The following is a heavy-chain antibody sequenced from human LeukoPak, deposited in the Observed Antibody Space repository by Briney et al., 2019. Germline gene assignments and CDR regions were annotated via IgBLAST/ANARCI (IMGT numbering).Heavy chain of an antibody. CDR1: GFTFSSYS. Sequence: PGGSLRLSCEASGFTFSSYSMHWVRQAPGKGLEYVSSISSNGGSTYYANSVKGRFTISRDNSNNTLYLQMGSVRAEDMAVYYCARPHYYGSGNGWFDPWGQGTLVTVSS. J-gene: IGHJ5*02. V-gene: IGHV3-64*01. D-gene: IGHD3-10*01. CDR2: ISSNGGST. CDR3: ARPHYYGSGNGWFDP.